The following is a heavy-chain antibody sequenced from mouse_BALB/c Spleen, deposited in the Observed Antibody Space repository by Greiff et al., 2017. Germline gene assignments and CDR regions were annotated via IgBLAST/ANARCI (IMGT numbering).Heavy chain of an antibody. D-gene: IGHD3-2*02. V-gene: IGHV1-54*01. CDR2: INPGSGGT. Sequence: VQLQESGAELVRPGTSVKVSCKASGYAFTNYLIEWVKQRPGQGLEWIGVINPGSGGTNYNEKFKGKATLTADKSSSTAYMQLSSLTSDDSAVYFCARSRLKGAMDYWGQGTSVTVSS. CDR1: GYAFTNYL. J-gene: IGHJ4*01. CDR3: ARSRLKGAMDY.